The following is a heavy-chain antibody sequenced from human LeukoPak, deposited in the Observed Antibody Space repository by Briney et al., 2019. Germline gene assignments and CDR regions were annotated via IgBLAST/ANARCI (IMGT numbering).Heavy chain of an antibody. J-gene: IGHJ4*02. CDR2: ISGSAIST. D-gene: IGHD1-26*01. Sequence: GSPRLSCSASGFTFNTYAMSWVRQAPVKGLEWVSGISGSAISTYYADSVKGRFTISRDNPTNTVHLQINSLRAEDTAIYYCAKYEVGVTKFLASWGQGTLVTVSS. V-gene: IGHV3-23*01. CDR1: GFTFNTYA. CDR3: AKYEVGVTKFLAS.